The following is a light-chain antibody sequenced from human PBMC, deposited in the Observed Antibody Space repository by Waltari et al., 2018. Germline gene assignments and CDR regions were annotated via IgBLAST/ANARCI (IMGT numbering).Light chain of an antibody. CDR2: AAS. Sequence: DIQVAQSPSSPSASVRDRVTITCRASQSISSYLNWYQQKPGKAPKLLIYAASSLQSGVPSRFSGSGSGTDFTLTISSLQPEDFATYYCQQSYSTLTFGGGTKVEIK. V-gene: IGKV1-39*01. CDR1: QSISSY. J-gene: IGKJ4*01. CDR3: QQSYSTLT.